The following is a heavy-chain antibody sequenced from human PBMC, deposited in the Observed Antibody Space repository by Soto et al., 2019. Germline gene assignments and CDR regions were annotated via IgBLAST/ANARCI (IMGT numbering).Heavy chain of an antibody. Sequence: SETLSLTCTVSGGSISSSSYYWGWIRQPPGKGLEWIGSIYYSGSTYYNPSLKSRVTISVDTSKNQFSLKLSSVTAADTAVYYCARTYTEDSSSWYWDWFDPWGQGTLVTVSS. J-gene: IGHJ5*02. CDR1: GGSISSSSYY. D-gene: IGHD6-13*01. CDR3: ARTYTEDSSSWYWDWFDP. CDR2: IYYSGST. V-gene: IGHV4-39*01.